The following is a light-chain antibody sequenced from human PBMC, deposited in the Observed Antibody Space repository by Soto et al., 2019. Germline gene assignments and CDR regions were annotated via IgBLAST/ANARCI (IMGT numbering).Light chain of an antibody. Sequence: DIQLTQSPSFLSASVGDRVTITCRASQGISSYLAWYQQKSGKAPKLLIYAASTLQSGVPSRFSGSGSGTEFTLTISSLQPEDFATYYCQQGRTFGPGTKVDIK. V-gene: IGKV1-9*01. CDR3: QQGRT. J-gene: IGKJ3*01. CDR2: AAS. CDR1: QGISSY.